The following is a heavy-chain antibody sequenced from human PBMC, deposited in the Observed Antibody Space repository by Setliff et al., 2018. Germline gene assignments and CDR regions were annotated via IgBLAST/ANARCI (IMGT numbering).Heavy chain of an antibody. CDR3: TFARDSYDVFDI. D-gene: IGHD3-22*01. CDR1: GFSFSGSA. V-gene: IGHV3-73*01. Sequence: PGGSLRLSCAASGFSFSGSAVYWVRQASVKGLEWIGRIRGRTDNYATAYAASVRGRFTISRDDSKNTAYLQMNSLKTEDTAVYYCTFARDSYDVFDIWGQGTMVTVSS. CDR2: IRGRTDNYAT. J-gene: IGHJ3*02.